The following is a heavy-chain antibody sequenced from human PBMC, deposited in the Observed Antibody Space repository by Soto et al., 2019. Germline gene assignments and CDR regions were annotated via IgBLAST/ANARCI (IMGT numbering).Heavy chain of an antibody. CDR1: GFSFSTYP. J-gene: IGHJ6*02. Sequence: QVQLVESGGGVVQPGRSLRLSCAASGFSFSTYPMHWVRQAPGKGLEWLEVISYDGSNEYYADSVKGRFTISRDNSKNTLDLQMNSLRLEDTAVYYCASGRAMDVWGQGTTVTVSS. CDR3: ASGRAMDV. CDR2: ISYDGSNE. V-gene: IGHV3-30-3*01.